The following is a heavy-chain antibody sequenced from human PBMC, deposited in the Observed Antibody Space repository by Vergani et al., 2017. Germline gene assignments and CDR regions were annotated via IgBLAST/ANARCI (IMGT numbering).Heavy chain of an antibody. CDR3: ARDSITTSPYYYYYMDV. CDR1: GGSISSYY. D-gene: IGHD2-2*01. J-gene: IGHJ6*03. CDR2: IYYSGST. Sequence: QVQLQESGPGLVKPSETLSLTCTVSGGSISSYYWSWIRQPPGKGLEWIGYIYYSGSTNYNPSLKSRVTISVDTSKNQFSLKLSSVTAADTAVYYCARDSITTSPYYYYYMDVWGKGTTVTVSS. V-gene: IGHV4-59*12.